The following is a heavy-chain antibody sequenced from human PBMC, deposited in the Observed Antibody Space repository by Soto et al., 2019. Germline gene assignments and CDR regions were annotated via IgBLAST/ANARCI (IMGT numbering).Heavy chain of an antibody. V-gene: IGHV1-69*12. CDR3: ARRLQFEYYYGMDV. Sequence: QVQLVQSGAEVKKPGSSVKVSCKASGGTFSSYAISWVRQAPGQGLEWRGGIIPIFGTANYAQKFQGRGTITEDESTSTAYMELRSLRSEDTAVYYCARRLQFEYYYGMDVWGQGNTVTVSS. CDR2: IIPIFGTA. J-gene: IGHJ6*02. CDR1: GGTFSSYA. D-gene: IGHD5-12*01.